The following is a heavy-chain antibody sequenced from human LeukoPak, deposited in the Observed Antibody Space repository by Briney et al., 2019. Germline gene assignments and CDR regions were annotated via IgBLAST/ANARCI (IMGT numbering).Heavy chain of an antibody. CDR1: GFTFSTYT. CDR3: ARDRISSPRGSGNYLLPYYFDY. V-gene: IGHV3-64*02. J-gene: IGHJ4*02. CDR2: ISSNGVIT. Sequence: SGGSLRLSCAASGFTFSTYTMHWVRQVPGKGLEYVSAISSNGVITYYTDSVRGRFTISRDNSKNTLYLQMGSLRAEDMAVYYCARDRISSPRGSGNYLLPYYFDYWGQGTLVTVSS. D-gene: IGHD3-10*01.